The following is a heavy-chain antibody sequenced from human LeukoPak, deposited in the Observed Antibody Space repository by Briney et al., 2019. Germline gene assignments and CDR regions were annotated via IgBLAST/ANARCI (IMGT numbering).Heavy chain of an antibody. CDR3: ARDLAWGAFDY. V-gene: IGHV3-23*01. Sequence: GGSLRLSCGASGFTFSKHGMNWVRQAPGRGLEWLSGVSPPGGGTYYADSVKGRFTISRDDSKNTLSLQMNSLRVEDTAVYYCARDLAWGAFDYWGQGTLVTVSS. CDR2: VSPPGGGT. J-gene: IGHJ4*02. D-gene: IGHD7-27*01. CDR1: GFTFSKHG.